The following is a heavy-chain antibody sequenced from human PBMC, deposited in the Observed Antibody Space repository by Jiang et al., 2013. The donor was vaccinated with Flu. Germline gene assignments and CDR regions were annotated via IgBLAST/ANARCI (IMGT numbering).Heavy chain of an antibody. CDR3: AKMITTSGVEGDS. CDR1: GDSISSTDCY. V-gene: IGHV4-39*07. D-gene: IGHD3-16*01. CDR2: IYYSGNA. Sequence: TVSGDSISSTDCYWGWIRQFPGKGLEWLGSIYYSGNAHYNPSLRSRVTISVDTSKNQFSLKMNSVTDADTAVYYCAKMITTSGVEGDSWGQGALVSVSS. J-gene: IGHJ4*02.